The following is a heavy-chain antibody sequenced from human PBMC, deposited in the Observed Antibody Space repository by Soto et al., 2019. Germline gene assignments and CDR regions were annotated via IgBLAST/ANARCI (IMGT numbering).Heavy chain of an antibody. CDR1: GASISGGDHY. V-gene: IGHV4-30-4*01. CDR3: ARSGRSLLDY. D-gene: IGHD1-26*01. J-gene: IGHJ4*02. CDR2: LSHTGNSYMP. Sequence: QVQLQESGPGLVKPSQTLSLTCTVSGASISGGDHYCSWVRQPPGNGLEWIGHLSHTGNSYMPYYNPSLKSRPTMSLDTSKNQFSLNMTSVTAADTAVYFCARSGRSLLDYWGQGALVSVSS.